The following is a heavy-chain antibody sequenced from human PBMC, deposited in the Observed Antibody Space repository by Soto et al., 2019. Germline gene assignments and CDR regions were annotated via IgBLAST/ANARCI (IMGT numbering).Heavy chain of an antibody. Sequence: ASVKVSCKASGYSFTSYGIGWVRQAPGQGLEWMGWISGYNGNTNYAQNLQGRVTITTDTSTSTAYMELRSLRSDDTAMYYCAKDEGGTYSPPFDYWGQGTLVTVS. CDR3: AKDEGGTYSPPFDY. CDR2: ISGYNGNT. J-gene: IGHJ4*02. D-gene: IGHD1-26*01. CDR1: GYSFTSYG. V-gene: IGHV1-18*01.